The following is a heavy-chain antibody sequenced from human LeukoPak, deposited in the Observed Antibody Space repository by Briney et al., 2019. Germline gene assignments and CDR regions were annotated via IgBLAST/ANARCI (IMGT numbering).Heavy chain of an antibody. V-gene: IGHV3-66*04. CDR2: TYSDGAT. D-gene: IGHD6-19*01. J-gene: IGHJ4*02. CDR1: GFTVSSDH. CDR3: ARHNGWYDY. Sequence: GGSLRLSCAASGFTVSSDHMSWVRQAPGEGLECVSITYSDGATAYADSVKGRFTISRDNAKNSLYLQMNSLRDEDTAVYYCARHNGWYDYWGQGTLVTVSS.